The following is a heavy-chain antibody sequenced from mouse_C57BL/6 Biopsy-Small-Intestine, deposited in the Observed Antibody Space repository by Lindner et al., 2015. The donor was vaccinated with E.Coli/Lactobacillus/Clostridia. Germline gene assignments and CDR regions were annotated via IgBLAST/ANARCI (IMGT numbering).Heavy chain of an antibody. J-gene: IGHJ1*01. CDR3: ASYDYDYWYFDV. CDR2: IDPANDNT. V-gene: IGHV14-3*01. D-gene: IGHD2-4*01. Sequence: VQLQESGAELVRPGASVKLSCTASGFNIKDDYMHWVKQRPEQGLEWIGRIDPANDNTRFAPKFRDKATITADASPNTAYLQLSSLTSEDTAVYYCASYDYDYWYFDVWGAGTTVTVSS. CDR1: GFNIKDDY.